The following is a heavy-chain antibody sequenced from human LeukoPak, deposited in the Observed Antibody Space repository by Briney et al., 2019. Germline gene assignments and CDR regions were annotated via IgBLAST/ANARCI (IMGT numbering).Heavy chain of an antibody. CDR3: ARDPYVSNFDY. CDR2: ISYDGSNK. CDR1: GFTFSSYG. J-gene: IGHJ4*02. D-gene: IGHD3-10*02. Sequence: PGRSLSLSCAASGFTFSSYGMHWVRQAPGKGLEWVAVISYDGSNKYYADSVKGRFTISRDNAQNSLYLHMHSLRVEDTAVYYCARDPYVSNFDYWGQGTLVTVSS. V-gene: IGHV3-30*03.